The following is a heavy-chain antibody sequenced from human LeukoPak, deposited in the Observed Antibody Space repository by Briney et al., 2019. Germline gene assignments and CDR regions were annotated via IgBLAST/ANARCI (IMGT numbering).Heavy chain of an antibody. CDR1: GFTFSSYG. J-gene: IGHJ6*03. Sequence: GGSLRLSCAASGFTFSSYGMHWVRQAPGKGLEWVAVISYDGSNKYYADSVKGRFTISRDNSKNTLYLQMNSLRAEDTAVYYCARGARSDDYGDYILNPYYYYYYMDVWGKGTTVTISS. V-gene: IGHV3-30*03. D-gene: IGHD4-17*01. CDR2: ISYDGSNK. CDR3: ARGARSDDYGDYILNPYYYYYYMDV.